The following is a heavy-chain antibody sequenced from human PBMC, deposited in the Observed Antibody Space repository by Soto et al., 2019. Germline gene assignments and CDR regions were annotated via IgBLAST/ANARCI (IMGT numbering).Heavy chain of an antibody. CDR3: ARDKVVAFEDYYYYYGIDV. CDR1: CYTFTSYG. Sequence: ASVKVACKASCYTFTSYGISWVRQAPGQGLEWMGWISAYNGNTNYAQKLQGRVTMTTDTSTSTAYMELRSLRSDDTAVYYCARDKVVAFEDYYYYYGIDVWGQGTTVTVSS. CDR2: ISAYNGNT. J-gene: IGHJ6*02. D-gene: IGHD2-15*01. V-gene: IGHV1-18*01.